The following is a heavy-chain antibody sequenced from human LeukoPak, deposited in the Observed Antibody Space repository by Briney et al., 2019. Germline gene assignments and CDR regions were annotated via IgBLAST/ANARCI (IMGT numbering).Heavy chain of an antibody. Sequence: ASVKVSCKASGYTFTCYDINWVRQATGQGLEWMGWMNPNSGNTGYAQKFQGRVTMTRNTSISTAYMELSSLRSEDTAVYYCARGPNYYYDSSGDFDYWGQGTLVTVSS. V-gene: IGHV1-8*01. CDR2: MNPNSGNT. CDR1: GYTFTCYD. CDR3: ARGPNYYYDSSGDFDY. J-gene: IGHJ4*02. D-gene: IGHD3-22*01.